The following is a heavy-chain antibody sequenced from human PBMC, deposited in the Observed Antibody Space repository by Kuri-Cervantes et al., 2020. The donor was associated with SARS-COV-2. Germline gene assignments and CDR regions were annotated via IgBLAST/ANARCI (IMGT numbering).Heavy chain of an antibody. J-gene: IGHJ3*02. V-gene: IGHV4-34*01. Sequence: SETLSLTCAVYGGSLSGYYWSWIRQPPGRGLEWIGEINHSGSTNYKASLKSRVTISVDTSKNQFSLKLNSVTAADTAVYYCARSTYGYCSSTSCSPGGAFDIWGQGTMVTVSS. CDR1: GGSLSGYY. CDR2: INHSGST. D-gene: IGHD2-2*01. CDR3: ARSTYGYCSSTSCSPGGAFDI.